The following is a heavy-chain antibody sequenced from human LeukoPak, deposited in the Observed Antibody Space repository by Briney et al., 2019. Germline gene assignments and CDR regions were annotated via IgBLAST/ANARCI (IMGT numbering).Heavy chain of an antibody. CDR2: IASDGSST. CDR1: GFTFSIHW. V-gene: IGHV3-74*01. D-gene: IGHD4-23*01. J-gene: IGHJ4*02. Sequence: PGGSLRLSCAASGFTFSIHWMNWVRQAPGQGLVWVSRIASDGSSTTYADSVKGRFSISRDNAKNTLYLQMNSLRVEDTAVYYCARGRPHGNDYWGQGTLVTVSS. CDR3: ARGRPHGNDY.